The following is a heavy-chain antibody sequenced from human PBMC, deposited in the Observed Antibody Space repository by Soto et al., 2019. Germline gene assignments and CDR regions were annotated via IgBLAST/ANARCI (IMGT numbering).Heavy chain of an antibody. J-gene: IGHJ1*01. CDR3: AKDKVAYYDSSGYSYFQH. V-gene: IGHV3-30*18. Sequence: GWSLRLSCAASGFTFSSYGMHWVRQAPGKGLEWVAVISYDGSNKYYADSVKGRFTISRDNSKNTLYLQMNSLRAEDTAVYYCAKDKVAYYDSSGYSYFQHWGQGTLVTVSS. CDR1: GFTFSSYG. CDR2: ISYDGSNK. D-gene: IGHD3-22*01.